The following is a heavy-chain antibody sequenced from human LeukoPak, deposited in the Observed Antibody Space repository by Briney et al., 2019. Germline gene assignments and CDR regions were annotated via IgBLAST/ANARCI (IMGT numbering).Heavy chain of an antibody. CDR3: ARDLAVVTAFGQHAFDM. D-gene: IGHD2-21*02. V-gene: IGHV1-18*04. J-gene: IGHJ3*02. CDR1: EYTFTSYY. Sequence: ASVKVSCKASEYTFTSYYMHWVRQAPGQGLEWMGWISAYNGNTNYVQKLQGRVTMTTDTSTSTAYMELRSLRSDDTAVYFCARDLAVVTAFGQHAFDMWGQGTMVTVSS. CDR2: ISAYNGNT.